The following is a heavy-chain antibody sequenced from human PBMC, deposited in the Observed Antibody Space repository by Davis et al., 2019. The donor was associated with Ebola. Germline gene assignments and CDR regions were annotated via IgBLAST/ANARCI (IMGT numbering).Heavy chain of an antibody. D-gene: IGHD3-3*01. J-gene: IGHJ4*02. CDR2: ISAYNGNT. CDR3: ARGDRRFLEWFHFDY. CDR1: GYTFTSYG. Sequence: ASVKVSCKVSGYTFTSYGISWVRQAPGQGLEWMGWISAYNGNTNYAQKLQGRVTMTTDTSTSTAYMELRSLRSDDTAVYYCARGDRRFLEWFHFDYWGQGTLVTVSS. V-gene: IGHV1-18*01.